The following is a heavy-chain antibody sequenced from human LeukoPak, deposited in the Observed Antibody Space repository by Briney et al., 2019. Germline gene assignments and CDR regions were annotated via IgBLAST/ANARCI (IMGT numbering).Heavy chain of an antibody. J-gene: IGHJ4*02. V-gene: IGHV3-53*01. D-gene: IGHD3-3*01. CDR1: GFTVSSNY. CDR2: IYSGGST. CDR3: ARATYDSWSGPNFDY. Sequence: GGSLRLSCAASGFTVSSNYMSWVRQAPGKGLEWVSVIYSGGSTYYADSVKGRFTISRDNSKNTLYLQMNSLRAEDTAVYYCARATYDSWSGPNFDYWGQGTLVTVSS.